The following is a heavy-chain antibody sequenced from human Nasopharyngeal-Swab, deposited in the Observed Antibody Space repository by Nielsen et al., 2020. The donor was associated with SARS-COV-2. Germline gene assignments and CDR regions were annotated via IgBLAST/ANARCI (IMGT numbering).Heavy chain of an antibody. D-gene: IGHD6-19*01. CDR2: ISWDGGNT. V-gene: IGHV3-43*01. CDR1: GFSFDDYT. J-gene: IGHJ4*02. CDR3: AKDSYSSGWIDY. Sequence: GGSLRLSCAASGFSFDDYTMHWVRQASGKGLEWVSLISWDGGNTYYADSVRGRFTISRDNSKNSLYLQMNSLRTEDTALYYCAKDSYSSGWIDYWGQGTLVTVSS.